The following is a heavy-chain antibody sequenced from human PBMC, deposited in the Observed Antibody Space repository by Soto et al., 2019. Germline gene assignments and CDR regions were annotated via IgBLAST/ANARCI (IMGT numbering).Heavy chain of an antibody. Sequence: SVKVSCKASGGTFSSYAISWVRQAPGQGLEWMGGIIPIFGTANYAQKFQGRVTITADESTSTAYMELSSLRSEDTAVYYCARDLDSSSRFDYYYYGMDVWGQGTTFTVSS. CDR1: GGTFSSYA. CDR2: IIPIFGTA. D-gene: IGHD6-13*01. CDR3: ARDLDSSSRFDYYYYGMDV. J-gene: IGHJ6*02. V-gene: IGHV1-69*13.